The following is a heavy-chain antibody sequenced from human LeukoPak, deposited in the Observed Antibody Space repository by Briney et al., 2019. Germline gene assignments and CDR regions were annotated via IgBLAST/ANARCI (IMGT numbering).Heavy chain of an antibody. CDR2: IWYDGSNE. V-gene: IGHV3-33*01. J-gene: IGHJ4*02. D-gene: IGHD4-17*01. CDR1: GFTFSTYG. CDR3: ARDDHDYGDYVGSV. Sequence: VQPGRSLRLSCAASGFTFSTYGMHWVRQAQGKGLEWVALIWYDGSNENYADFVKGRFTISRDNSRNTLYLQMNSLRGEDTGVYYCARDDHDYGDYVGSVWGQGTLVTVSS.